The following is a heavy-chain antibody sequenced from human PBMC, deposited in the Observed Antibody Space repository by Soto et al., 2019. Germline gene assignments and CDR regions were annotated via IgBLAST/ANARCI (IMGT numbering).Heavy chain of an antibody. CDR3: ARRITMVRGVPDTYYFDY. D-gene: IGHD3-10*01. CDR2: IYWDDDK. J-gene: IGHJ4*02. Sequence: SGPTLVNPTETLTLTCTFSGLSLSTAEVGVGWIRQPPGKALEWLALIYWDDDKRYSPSLKSRLTITKDTSKNQVVLTMTNTDPVDTATYYCARRITMVRGVPDTYYFDYWGQGTLVTVSS. CDR1: GLSLSTAEVG. V-gene: IGHV2-5*02.